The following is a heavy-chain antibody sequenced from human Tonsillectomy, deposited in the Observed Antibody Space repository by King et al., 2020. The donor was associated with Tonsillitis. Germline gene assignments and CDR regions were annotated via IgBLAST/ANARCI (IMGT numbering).Heavy chain of an antibody. V-gene: IGHV1-2*02. D-gene: IGHD2-2*02. CDR1: GYTFTGYY. CDR2: INPNSGGT. J-gene: IGHJ5*02. CDR3: ARQGYCSSTSCYKWLDP. Sequence: VQLVESGAEVKKPGASVKFSCKASGYTFTGYYMHWVRQAPGQGLEWMGWINPNSGGTNYAQKFQGRVTMTRDTSISTAYMELSRLRSDDTAVYYCARQGYCSSTSCYKWLDPWGQGTLVTVSS.